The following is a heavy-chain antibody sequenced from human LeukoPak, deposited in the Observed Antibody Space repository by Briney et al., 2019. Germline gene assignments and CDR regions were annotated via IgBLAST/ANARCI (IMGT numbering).Heavy chain of an antibody. CDR1: GFTFSGYS. V-gene: IGHV3-48*01. D-gene: IGHD3-22*01. Sequence: PGGSLRLSCAASGFTFSGYSMNWVRQAPGKGLEWVSYISSSSSPIYYADSVKGRFTISRDNAKNSLYLQMNSLRAEDTAVYYCARGLHYYDSSGYYHPGAFDVWGQGTMVTVSS. J-gene: IGHJ3*01. CDR3: ARGLHYYDSSGYYHPGAFDV. CDR2: ISSSSSPI.